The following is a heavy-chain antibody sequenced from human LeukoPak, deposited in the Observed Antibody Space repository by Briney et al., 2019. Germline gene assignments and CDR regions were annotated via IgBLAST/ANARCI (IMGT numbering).Heavy chain of an antibody. CDR1: GYTFTGYC. D-gene: IGHD3-10*01. Sequence: ASVKVSCKASGYTFTGYCMHWVRQAPGQGLEWMGWINPNSGGTNYAQKFQGRVTMTRDTSISTAYMELSRLRSDDTAVYYCARARGFGELFPSYYYMDVWGKGTTVTVSS. J-gene: IGHJ6*03. CDR2: INPNSGGT. CDR3: ARARGFGELFPSYYYMDV. V-gene: IGHV1-2*02.